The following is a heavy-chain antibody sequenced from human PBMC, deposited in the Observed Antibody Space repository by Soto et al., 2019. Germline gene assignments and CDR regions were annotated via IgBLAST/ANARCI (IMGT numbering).Heavy chain of an antibody. J-gene: IGHJ6*02. CDR2: IIPISDTT. D-gene: IGHD2-2*01. Sequence: QVQLVQSGAEVKKPGSSVKVSCKASGGTFSSYAISWVRQAPGQGLEWMGGIIPISDTTNYAQKLQGRVTITADESTSTAYMELSSLSSEDTAAYYCARSQGSSTSLEIYYYYYYGMDVWGQGTTVTVSS. V-gene: IGHV1-69*01. CDR3: ARSQGSSTSLEIYYYYYYGMDV. CDR1: GGTFSSYA.